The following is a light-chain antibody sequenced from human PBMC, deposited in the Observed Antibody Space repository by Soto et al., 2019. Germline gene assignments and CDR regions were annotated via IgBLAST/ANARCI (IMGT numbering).Light chain of an antibody. CDR3: HHYTRA. CDR2: DAS. J-gene: IGKJ1*01. Sequence: DIQMNQSPYSLSASVGNRVTIPCRASHSISTWVAGYQQKEGKAPKLLIFDASTLESGVPSRFSGSASGTESTLTITSLQPDDFATYYCHHYTRAFCQGTKVDIK. V-gene: IGKV1-5*01. CDR1: HSISTW.